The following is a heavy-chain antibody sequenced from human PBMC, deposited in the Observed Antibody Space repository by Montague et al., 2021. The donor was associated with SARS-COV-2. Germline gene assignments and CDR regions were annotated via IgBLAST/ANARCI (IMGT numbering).Heavy chain of an antibody. Sequence: SETLSLTCTVTSGSISNYYWSWIRQPPGQGLEWIGFISHTESTNYNPSLESRVSISIDTSKSQFSLRVRSVTAADTAVYYCARSVQVAYGLDVWGQGTTVTISS. J-gene: IGHJ6*02. V-gene: IGHV4-59*08. CDR3: ARSVQVAYGLDV. CDR2: ISHTEST. CDR1: SGSISNYY.